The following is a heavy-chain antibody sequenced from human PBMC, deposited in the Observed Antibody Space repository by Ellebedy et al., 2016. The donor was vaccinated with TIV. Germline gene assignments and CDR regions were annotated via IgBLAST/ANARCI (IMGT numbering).Heavy chain of an antibody. Sequence: GGSLRLSCAASGFSFRSYWMSWVRQAPGKGLEWAANIYQDGGVQYYVDPVKGRFTISRDNADNSLFLQMNSLRAEDTAVYYCARRGSYGDYAVQINSWFDTWGRGTLVAVSS. CDR2: IYQDGGVQ. D-gene: IGHD3-16*01. V-gene: IGHV3-7*01. J-gene: IGHJ5*02. CDR3: ARRGSYGDYAVQINSWFDT. CDR1: GFSFRSYW.